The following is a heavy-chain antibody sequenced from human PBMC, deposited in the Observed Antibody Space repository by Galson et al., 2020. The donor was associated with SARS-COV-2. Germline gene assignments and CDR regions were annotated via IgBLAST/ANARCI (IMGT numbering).Heavy chain of an antibody. CDR1: GFIFNTYT. V-gene: IGHV3-23*01. J-gene: IGHJ4*02. CDR2: ISGGGDTT. D-gene: IGHD4-17*01. Sequence: GGSLRLSCAASGFIFNTYTLSWVRQAPGKGLEWVSVISGGGDTTYYADSVKGRFTISRDNSKNTLYLQMNSLRADDTAVYYCATPNYGDASSYFLDYWGQGTLVTVSS. CDR3: ATPNYGDASSYFLDY.